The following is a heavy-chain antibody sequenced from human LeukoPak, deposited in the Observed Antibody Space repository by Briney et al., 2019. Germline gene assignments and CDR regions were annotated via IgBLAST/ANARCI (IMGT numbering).Heavy chain of an antibody. V-gene: IGHV3-21*01. CDR1: GFTFSSYS. CDR3: AKAASIAVADY. CDR2: ISSSSSYI. D-gene: IGHD6-19*01. J-gene: IGHJ4*02. Sequence: GGSLRLSCAASGFTFSSYSMNWVRQAPGKGLEWVSSISSSSSYIYYANSVKGRFTISRDNAKNSLYLQMNSLRAEDTAVYYCAKAASIAVADYWGQGTLVTVSS.